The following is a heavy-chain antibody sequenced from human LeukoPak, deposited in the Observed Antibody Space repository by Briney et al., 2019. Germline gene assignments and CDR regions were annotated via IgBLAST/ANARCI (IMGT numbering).Heavy chain of an antibody. Sequence: GGSLRLSCAASGFTFSSYSMNWVRQAPGKGLEWVSSISSSSSYIYYADSVKGRFTVSRDNAKNSLYLQMNSLRAEDTAVYYCARDRAGTFDHWGQGTLVTVSS. CDR2: ISSSSSYI. D-gene: IGHD1-7*01. CDR3: ARDRAGTFDH. V-gene: IGHV3-21*01. CDR1: GFTFSSYS. J-gene: IGHJ4*02.